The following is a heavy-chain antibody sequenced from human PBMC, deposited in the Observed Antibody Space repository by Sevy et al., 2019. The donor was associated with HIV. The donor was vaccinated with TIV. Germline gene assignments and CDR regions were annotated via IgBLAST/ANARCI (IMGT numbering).Heavy chain of an antibody. CDR2: ISGSGGST. J-gene: IGHJ4*02. CDR1: GFTFSSYA. D-gene: IGHD1-26*01. V-gene: IGHV3-23*01. Sequence: GESLKISCAASGFTFSSYAMSWVRQAPGKGLEWVSAISGSGGSTYYADSVKGRFTISRDNSKNTLYLQMNSLRAEDMAVYYCAKSAFGWELLPAVDYWGQGTLVTVSS. CDR3: AKSAFGWELLPAVDY.